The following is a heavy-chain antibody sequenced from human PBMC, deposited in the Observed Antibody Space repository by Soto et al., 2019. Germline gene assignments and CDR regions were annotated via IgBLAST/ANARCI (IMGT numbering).Heavy chain of an antibody. CDR3: AREGELSYYYYYYGMDV. D-gene: IGHD3-16*02. Sequence: QVQLVESGGGVVQPGRSLRLSCAASGFTFSSYAMHWVRQAPGKGLEWVAVISYDGSNKYYADSVKGRFTISRDNSKNTLYLQMNSLRAEDTAVYYCAREGELSYYYYYYGMDVW. V-gene: IGHV3-30-3*01. CDR2: ISYDGSNK. J-gene: IGHJ6*01. CDR1: GFTFSSYA.